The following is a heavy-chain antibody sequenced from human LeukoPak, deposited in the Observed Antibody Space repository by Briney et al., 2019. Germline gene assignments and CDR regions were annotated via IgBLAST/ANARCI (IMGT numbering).Heavy chain of an antibody. Sequence: GGSLRLSCAASGFTFSTYGMHWVRQAPGKGLEWVAVIWYDGSSKYYADSVKGRFTISRDNSKNTLYLQMNSLRAEDTAVYYCARDPIQYSTAWYSDYWGQGTLVTVSS. V-gene: IGHV3-33*01. J-gene: IGHJ4*02. D-gene: IGHD6-19*01. CDR2: IWYDGSSK. CDR1: GFTFSTYG. CDR3: ARDPIQYSTAWYSDY.